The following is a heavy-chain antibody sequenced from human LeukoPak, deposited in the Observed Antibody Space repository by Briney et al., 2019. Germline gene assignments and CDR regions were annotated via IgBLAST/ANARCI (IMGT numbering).Heavy chain of an antibody. J-gene: IGHJ4*02. Sequence: GASVKVSCKASGYTFTTYGISWVRQAPGQGLEWMGWINPYNGNTNYAQKLQGRVTVSTDTSTSTAYMELRSLRSDDTAVYYCARDESVALLDYWGQGTLVTVSS. CDR1: GYTFTTYG. CDR3: ARDESVALLDY. CDR2: INPYNGNT. D-gene: IGHD6-19*01. V-gene: IGHV1-18*01.